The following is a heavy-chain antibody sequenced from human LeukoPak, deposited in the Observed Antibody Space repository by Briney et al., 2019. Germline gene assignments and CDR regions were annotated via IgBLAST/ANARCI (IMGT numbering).Heavy chain of an antibody. CDR3: ARTIAARPSYFDY. V-gene: IGHV4-59*01. J-gene: IGHJ4*02. CDR2: VYYSGNT. CDR1: GGSISGFY. Sequence: SETLSLTCTVSGGSISGFYWNWIRQPPGKGLEWIGYVYYSGNTNYNPSLKSRVTISLDTSKNQFSLKLRSVTAADTAVYYCARTIAARPSYFDYWGQGTLVTVSS. D-gene: IGHD6-6*01.